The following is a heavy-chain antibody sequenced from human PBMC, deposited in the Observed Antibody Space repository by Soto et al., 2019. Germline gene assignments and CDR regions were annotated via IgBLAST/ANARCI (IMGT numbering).Heavy chain of an antibody. CDR3: ARDLDGDYPQVGY. CDR2: IYYSGST. CDR1: GGSISSGDYY. J-gene: IGHJ4*02. Sequence: QVQLQESGPGLVKPSQTLSLTCTVSGGSISSGDYYWIWFRQPPGKGLEWIGYIYYSGSTYYNPSLKSRVTISVDTSKNQFSLKLSSVTAADTAVYYCARDLDGDYPQVGYWGQGALVTVSS. D-gene: IGHD4-17*01. V-gene: IGHV4-30-4*01.